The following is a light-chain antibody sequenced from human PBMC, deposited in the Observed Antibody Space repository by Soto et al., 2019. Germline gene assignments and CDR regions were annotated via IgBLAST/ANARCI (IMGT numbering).Light chain of an antibody. V-gene: IGLV7-43*01. Sequence: QAVVTQEPSVTVSPGGTVTLTCASSTGAVTSNYYPSWFQQKPGQAPRALFYSISNKHSWTPARFSGSLHGGKAALTLSDVQPADEADYYCLLYYGGVHIFGGGTKVTVL. CDR3: LLYYGGVHI. CDR2: SIS. CDR1: TGAVTSNYY. J-gene: IGLJ2*01.